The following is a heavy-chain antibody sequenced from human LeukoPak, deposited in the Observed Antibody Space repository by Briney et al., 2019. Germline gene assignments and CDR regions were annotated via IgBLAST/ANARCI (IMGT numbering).Heavy chain of an antibody. Sequence: PGGSLRLSCAASGFTFSSYSMNWVRQAPGKGLEWASSISSSSSYIYYADSVKGRFTISRDNAKNSLYLQMNSLRAEDTAVYYCATPPYYYDSSGYSWGQGTLVTVSS. CDR2: ISSSSSYI. D-gene: IGHD3-22*01. J-gene: IGHJ4*02. CDR3: ATPPYYYDSSGYS. CDR1: GFTFSSYS. V-gene: IGHV3-21*01.